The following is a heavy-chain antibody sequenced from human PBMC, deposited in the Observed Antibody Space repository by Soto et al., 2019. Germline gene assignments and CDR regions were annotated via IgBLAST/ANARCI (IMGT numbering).Heavy chain of an antibody. CDR2: ISYDGSNK. J-gene: IGHJ6*02. D-gene: IGHD5-18*01. V-gene: IGHV3-30*03. CDR1: GFTFSSYG. Sequence: LRLSCAASGFTFSSYGMHWVRQAPGKGLEWVAVISYDGSNKYYADSVKGRFTISRDNSKNTLYLQMNSLRAEDTAVHYCASQGADTAMSTSWIYYYYYGMDVWGQGTTVTASS. CDR3: ASQGADTAMSTSWIYYYYYGMDV.